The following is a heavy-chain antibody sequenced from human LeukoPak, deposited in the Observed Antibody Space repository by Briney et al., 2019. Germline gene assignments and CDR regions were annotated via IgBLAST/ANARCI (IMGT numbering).Heavy chain of an antibody. CDR2: INHSGST. D-gene: IGHD2-2*02. CDR3: ARSHTRGYYFGY. J-gene: IGHJ4*02. Sequence: SETLSLTCAVYGGSFSGYYWSWIRQPPGKGLEWIGEINHSGSTNYNPSLKSRVTISVDTSKNQFSLKLSSVTAADTAVYYCARSHTRGYYFGYWGQGTLVTVSS. CDR1: GGSFSGYY. V-gene: IGHV4-34*01.